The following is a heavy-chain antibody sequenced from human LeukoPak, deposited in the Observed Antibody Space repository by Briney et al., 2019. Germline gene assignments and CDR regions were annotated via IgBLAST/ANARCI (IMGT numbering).Heavy chain of an antibody. V-gene: IGHV4-39*02. CDR1: GGSISSSSYY. CDR2: IYYSGST. J-gene: IGHJ3*02. D-gene: IGHD6-19*01. Sequence: SETLSLTCTVSGGSISSSSYYWGWIRQPPGKGLAWIGSIYYSGSTYYNPSLKSRVTISVDTSKNQFSLKLSSVTAADTAVYYCAREGIAVADELDIWGQGTMVTVSS. CDR3: AREGIAVADELDI.